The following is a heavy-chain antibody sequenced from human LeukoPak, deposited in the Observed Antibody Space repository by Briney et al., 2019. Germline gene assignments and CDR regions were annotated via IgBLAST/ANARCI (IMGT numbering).Heavy chain of an antibody. V-gene: IGHV3-53*01. CDR2: IYSDNT. CDR1: GFTVSSNS. J-gene: IGHJ4*02. CDR3: AKVSQTGYFDY. Sequence: GGSLRLSCTVSGFTVSSNSMSWVRQAPGKGLEWVSFIYSDNTHYSDSVKGRFTISRDNSKNTLYPQMNSLRAEDTALYYCAKVSQTGYFDYWGQGTLVTVSS.